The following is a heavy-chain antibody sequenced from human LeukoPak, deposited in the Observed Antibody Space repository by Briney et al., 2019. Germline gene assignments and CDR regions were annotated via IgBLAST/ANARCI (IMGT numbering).Heavy chain of an antibody. D-gene: IGHD6-13*01. Sequence: GGSLRLSCAASGFTFSSYGMHWVRQAPGKGLEWVAFIRFDGTNKYSADSVKGRSTISRDNSKDTLYLQMNSLRAEDTAVYYCAKGTTRAGRWIEDFDYWGQGTLVTVSS. CDR2: IRFDGTNK. CDR1: GFTFSSYG. J-gene: IGHJ4*02. V-gene: IGHV3-30*02. CDR3: AKGTTRAGRWIEDFDY.